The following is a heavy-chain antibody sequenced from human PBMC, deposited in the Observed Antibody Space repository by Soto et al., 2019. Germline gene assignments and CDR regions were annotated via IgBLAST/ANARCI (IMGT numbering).Heavy chain of an antibody. CDR1: GDSISNYY. CDR2: IYHSGNT. CDR3: ARDHGIASSGPFDY. Sequence: SETLSLTCTVSGDSISNYYWSWIRQAPGKGLEWIGFIYHSGNTNYNPSLKSRVTMSIDASKSQFSLKLNSVTAADTAVYYCARDHGIASSGPFDYWGPGTLVTVSS. V-gene: IGHV4-59*01. D-gene: IGHD6-13*01. J-gene: IGHJ4*02.